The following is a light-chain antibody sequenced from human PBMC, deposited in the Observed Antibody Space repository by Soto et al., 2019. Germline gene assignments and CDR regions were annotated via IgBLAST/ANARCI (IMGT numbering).Light chain of an antibody. J-gene: IGLJ1*01. Sequence: QSVLTQAPSTSGTPGQRVTISCSGSSSNIGSNPVNWYQQLPGTAPKLLIYSHNQRPSGVPDRFSGSKSGTSASLVISGLQSEDEADYYCAAWDDSLHGHVFGTGTKLTVL. CDR3: AAWDDSLHGHV. CDR2: SHN. V-gene: IGLV1-44*01. CDR1: SSNIGSNP.